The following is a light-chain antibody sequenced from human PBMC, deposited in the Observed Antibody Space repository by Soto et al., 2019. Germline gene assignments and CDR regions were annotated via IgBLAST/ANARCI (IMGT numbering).Light chain of an antibody. V-gene: IGKV3-20*01. CDR3: HQYDSSPLM. Sequence: EIVLTQSPGTLSLSPGERATLSCRASQSINSRYLAWYQQKPGQAPRLLIYGASSRATGIPDRFSGSGSGTDFTLTISRLEPEDFAVYYCHQYDSSPLMVGGGTKVEIK. CDR2: GAS. CDR1: QSINSRY. J-gene: IGKJ4*02.